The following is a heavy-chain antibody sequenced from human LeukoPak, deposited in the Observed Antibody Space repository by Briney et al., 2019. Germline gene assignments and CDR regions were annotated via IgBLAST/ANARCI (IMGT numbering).Heavy chain of an antibody. CDR2: INHSGST. CDR1: GGSFSGYY. D-gene: IGHD5-24*01. V-gene: IGHV4-34*01. Sequence: SETLSLTCAVYGGSFSGYYWSWIRQPPGKGLEWIGEINHSGSTNYNPSLKSRVTISVDTSKNQFSLKLSSVTAADTAVYYCARRRRLRGWLQLDYYYYYMDVWGKGTTVTVSS. J-gene: IGHJ6*03. CDR3: ARRRRLRGWLQLDYYYYYMDV.